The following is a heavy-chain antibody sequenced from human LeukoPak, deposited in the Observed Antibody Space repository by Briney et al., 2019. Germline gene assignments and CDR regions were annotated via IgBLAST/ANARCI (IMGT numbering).Heavy chain of an antibody. CDR3: AAVVRSGSPFDY. CDR2: INGDGSST. V-gene: IGHV3-74*01. CDR1: GFTFSSYW. D-gene: IGHD6-25*01. J-gene: IGHJ4*02. Sequence: PGGSLRLSCAASGFTFSSYWVHWVRQAPGKGLVWVSRINGDGSSTSYADSVKGRFTISRDSAKNTLYLQMTSLRVEDTAVYYCAAVVRSGSPFDYWGQGTLVTVSS.